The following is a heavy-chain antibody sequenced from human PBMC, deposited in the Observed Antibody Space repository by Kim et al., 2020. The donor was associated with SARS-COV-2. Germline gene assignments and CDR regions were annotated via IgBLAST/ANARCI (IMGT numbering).Heavy chain of an antibody. CDR3: ARPPGYCSSTSCPPGY. J-gene: IGHJ4*02. Sequence: SVKGRFTISRDNAKNSLYLQMNSLRAEDTAVYYWARPPGYCSSTSCPPGYWGQGTLVTVSS. D-gene: IGHD2-2*01. V-gene: IGHV3-21*01.